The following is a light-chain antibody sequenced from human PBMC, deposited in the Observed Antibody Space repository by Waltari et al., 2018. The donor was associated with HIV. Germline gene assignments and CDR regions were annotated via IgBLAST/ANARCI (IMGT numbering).Light chain of an antibody. CDR2: YDD. CDR3: AAWDDSLNGPV. CDR1: SSNIGSNT. Sequence: QSVLTQPPSASGTPGQRVTISCSGSSSNIGSNTVNWYQQLPGTAPKLLIYYDDLLPSGVSDRFSGSKSGTSASLAISGLQSEDEADYYCAAWDDSLNGPVFGGGTKLTVL. J-gene: IGLJ2*01. V-gene: IGLV1-44*01.